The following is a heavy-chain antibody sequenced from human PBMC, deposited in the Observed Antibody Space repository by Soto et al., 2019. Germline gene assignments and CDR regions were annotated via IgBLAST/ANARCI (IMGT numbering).Heavy chain of an antibody. V-gene: IGHV2-5*02. J-gene: IGHJ4*02. CDR2: LYWDDDK. Sequence: QITLKESGPTLVKPTQTLTLTCTFSGFSLNTSGAGVGWIRQPPGKALKWLALLYWDDDKRYRPSLESRLTITKDTLKNQVVLTMTSMDPVDTATYYCAHRRTVLATVWDYWGQGSLVTVSS. CDR3: AHRRTVLATVWDY. CDR1: GFSLNTSGAG. D-gene: IGHD3-16*01.